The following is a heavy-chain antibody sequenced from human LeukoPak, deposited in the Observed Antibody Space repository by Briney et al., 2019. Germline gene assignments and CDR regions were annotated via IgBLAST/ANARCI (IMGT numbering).Heavy chain of an antibody. D-gene: IGHD3-3*01. CDR2: ISGSGGST. Sequence: GGSLRLSCAVSGCTFSSYAMSWVRQAPGKGLEWVSAISGSGGSTYYADSVKGRFTISRDNSKNTLYLQMNSLRAEDTAVYYCAKEEGDRNLEWLLFSGSSGWSDPWGQGTLVTVSS. V-gene: IGHV3-23*01. J-gene: IGHJ5*02. CDR1: GCTFSSYA. CDR3: AKEEGDRNLEWLLFSGSSGWSDP.